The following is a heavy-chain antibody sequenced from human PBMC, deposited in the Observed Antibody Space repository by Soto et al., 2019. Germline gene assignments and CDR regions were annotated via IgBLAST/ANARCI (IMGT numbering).Heavy chain of an antibody. CDR1: GYTFTSYD. CDR2: MNPNSGNT. Sequence: GASVKVSCKASGYTFTSYDINWVRQATGQGLEWMGWMNPNSGNTGYAQKFQGRVTMTRNTSISTAYMELSSLRSEDTAVYYCARSEERRITIFGVVIIFWFDPWGQGTLVTVSS. V-gene: IGHV1-8*01. CDR3: ARSEERRITIFGVVIIFWFDP. D-gene: IGHD3-3*01. J-gene: IGHJ5*02.